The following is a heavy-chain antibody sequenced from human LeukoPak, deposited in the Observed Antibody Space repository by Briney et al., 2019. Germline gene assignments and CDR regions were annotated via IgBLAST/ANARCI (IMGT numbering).Heavy chain of an antibody. CDR2: ISRSSSYI. Sequence: SGGSLRLSCAASGFTFGSYTMNWVRQAPGKGLEWVSSISRSSSYIYYADSMKGRFTISRDNANNSLFLQMNSLRAEDTAVYYCARGGVSVGGNFDYWGQGTLVTVSS. CDR1: GFTFGSYT. CDR3: ARGGVSVGGNFDY. V-gene: IGHV3-21*01. D-gene: IGHD4-23*01. J-gene: IGHJ4*02.